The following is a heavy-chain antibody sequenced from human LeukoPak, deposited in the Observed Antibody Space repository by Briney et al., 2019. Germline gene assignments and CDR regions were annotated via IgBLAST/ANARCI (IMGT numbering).Heavy chain of an antibody. J-gene: IGHJ4*02. V-gene: IGHV4-59*01. CDR2: LYYSGIT. CDR3: ARVDDWNALEY. CDR1: GGSPNNYY. D-gene: IGHD1-1*01. Sequence: PSETLSLTCTVSGGSPNNYYWSWIRQPPGKALECIGYLYYSGITNYNPSPKSRVTISVDTSKNQFSLKLNSVTAADTALYYCARVDDWNALEYWGQGTLVTVSS.